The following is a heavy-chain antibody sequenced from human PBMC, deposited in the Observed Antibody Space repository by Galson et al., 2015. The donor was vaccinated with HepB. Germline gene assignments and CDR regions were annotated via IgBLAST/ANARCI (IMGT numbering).Heavy chain of an antibody. J-gene: IGHJ5*02. V-gene: IGHV1-69*13. CDR1: GGTFSSYA. CDR3: ARNLAAAGTRNEIP. CDR2: IIPIFGTA. D-gene: IGHD6-13*01. Sequence: SVKVSCKASGGTFSSYAISWVRQAPGQGLEWMGGIIPIFGTANYAQKFQGRVTITADESTSTAYMELSSLRSEDTAVYYCARNLAAAGTRNEIPWGQGTLVTVFS.